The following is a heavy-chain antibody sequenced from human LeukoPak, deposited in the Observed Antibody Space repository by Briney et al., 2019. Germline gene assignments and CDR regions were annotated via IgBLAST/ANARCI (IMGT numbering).Heavy chain of an antibody. Sequence: SETLSLTCTVSGASIGTGSYFWGWIRQPPGKGLEWIGSIYYRGSSYYNPSLKSRVTISVDTSKSQFSLRLSSVTAADTAVYYCARAVGPTGRFDYWGQGTLVTVSS. V-gene: IGHV4-39*07. CDR3: ARAVGPTGRFDY. J-gene: IGHJ4*02. CDR1: GASIGTGSYF. CDR2: IYYRGSS.